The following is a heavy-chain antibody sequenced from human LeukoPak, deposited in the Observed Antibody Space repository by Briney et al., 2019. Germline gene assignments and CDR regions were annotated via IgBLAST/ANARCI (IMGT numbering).Heavy chain of an antibody. CDR3: ARSYQQPLPRGVLDY. J-gene: IGHJ4*02. V-gene: IGHV3-20*04. Sequence: GGSLRLSCAASGFTFDDYGMSWVRQAPGKGLEWVSGINWNGGSTGYADSVKGRFTISRDNAKNSLYLHMNSLRPEDTAVYYCARSYQQPLPRGVLDYWGQGTLVTVSS. CDR1: GFTFDDYG. D-gene: IGHD2-2*01. CDR2: INWNGGST.